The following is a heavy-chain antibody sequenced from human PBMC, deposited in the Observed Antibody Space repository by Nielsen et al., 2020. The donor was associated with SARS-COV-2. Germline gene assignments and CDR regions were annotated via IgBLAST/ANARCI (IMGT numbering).Heavy chain of an antibody. J-gene: IGHJ4*02. D-gene: IGHD3-16*01. CDR1: GFTLSTYI. CDR3: VRGLQVPNGLAHR. CDR2: ISSSSSYI. V-gene: IGHV3-21*01. Sequence: GESLKISCAASGFTLSTYIMSWVRRAPGQGLEWVSSISSSSSYIYYADSVRGRFTISRDNAKNSLYLQMNSLRAEDTAVYYCVRGLQVPNGLAHRWGQGTLVTVSS.